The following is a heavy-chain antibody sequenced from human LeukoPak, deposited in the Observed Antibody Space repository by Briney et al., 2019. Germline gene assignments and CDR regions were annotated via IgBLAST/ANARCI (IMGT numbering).Heavy chain of an antibody. V-gene: IGHV1-2*02. CDR3: ARDLSQTSSQLFFDY. Sequence: GASVKVSCKASGYTFTGYYMHWVRQAPGQGLEWMGWINPNSGGTNYAQKFQGRVTMTRDTSISTAYMELSRLRSDDTAVYYCARDLSQTSSQLFFDYWGQGTLVTVSS. CDR2: INPNSGGT. J-gene: IGHJ4*02. CDR1: GYTFTGYY. D-gene: IGHD1-1*01.